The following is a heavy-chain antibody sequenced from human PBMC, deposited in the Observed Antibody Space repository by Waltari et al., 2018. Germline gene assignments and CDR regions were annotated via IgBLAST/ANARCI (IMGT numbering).Heavy chain of an antibody. J-gene: IGHJ4*02. D-gene: IGHD6-19*01. CDR1: GFNVRSNY. CDR2: IYSGGGT. CDR3: ARDYSSWGFDY. Sequence: EFQLVESGGGLVQPGGSLRLSCVISGFNVRSNYMNWVRQAPGKGLEWVSVIYSGGGTNYADSVKGRFSVSRDNSKNTLFLQMNSLRADDTAVYYCARDYSSWGFDYWGQGTLVTVSP. V-gene: IGHV3-53*01.